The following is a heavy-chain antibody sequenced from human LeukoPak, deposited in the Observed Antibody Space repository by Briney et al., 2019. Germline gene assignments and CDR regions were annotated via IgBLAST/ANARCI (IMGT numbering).Heavy chain of an antibody. Sequence: SETLSLTCAVYGGPFSGYYWSWIRQPPGKGLEWIGEINHSGSTNYNPSLKRRVTISVDTSKNQFSLKLSSVTAADTAVYYCARAPGIAAAGTFFDYWGQGTLVTVSS. CDR1: GGPFSGYY. J-gene: IGHJ4*02. D-gene: IGHD6-13*01. V-gene: IGHV4-34*01. CDR2: INHSGST. CDR3: ARAPGIAAAGTFFDY.